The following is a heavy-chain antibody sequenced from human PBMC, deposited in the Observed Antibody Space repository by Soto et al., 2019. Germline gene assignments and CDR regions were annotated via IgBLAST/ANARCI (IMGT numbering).Heavy chain of an antibody. J-gene: IGHJ6*02. Sequence: QTLSLTCTVSGGSISSGGYYWSWIRQHPGKGLEWIGYIYYSGSTYYNPSLKSRVTISVDTSKNQFSLKLSSVTAADTAVYYCARDTAVQTPGLLYYYYGMDVWGQGTTVTVSS. V-gene: IGHV4-31*03. CDR2: IYYSGST. CDR1: GGSISSGGYY. CDR3: ARDTAVQTPGLLYYYYGMDV.